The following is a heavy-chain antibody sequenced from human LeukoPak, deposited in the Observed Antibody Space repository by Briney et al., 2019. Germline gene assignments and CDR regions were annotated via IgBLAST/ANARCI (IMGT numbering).Heavy chain of an antibody. CDR3: ARGWGSFEN. CDR2: LYSSGNT. CDR1: GFSVITDY. Sequence: GGSLRLSCAASGFSVITDYMTWARQAPGKGLEWVSTLYSSGNTYYADSVKGRFTVSRDNSKNTLFLEMSSLRAEDTAVYFCARGWGSFENWGQGTLVAVSS. J-gene: IGHJ4*02. D-gene: IGHD7-27*01. V-gene: IGHV3-53*01.